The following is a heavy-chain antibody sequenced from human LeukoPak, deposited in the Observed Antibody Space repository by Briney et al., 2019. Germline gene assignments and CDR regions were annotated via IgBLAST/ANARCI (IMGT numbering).Heavy chain of an antibody. CDR1: GYTFTSYA. CDR2: INAGNGNT. D-gene: IGHD3-3*01. V-gene: IGHV1-3*01. CDR3: ARTDFWSREGGFFDP. J-gene: IGHJ5*02. Sequence: GASVKVSCKASGYTFTSYAMHWVRQAPGQRLEWMGWINAGNGNTKYSQKFQGRVTITRDTSASTAYMELSSLRSEDTAVYYCARTDFWSREGGFFDPWAREPWSPSPQ.